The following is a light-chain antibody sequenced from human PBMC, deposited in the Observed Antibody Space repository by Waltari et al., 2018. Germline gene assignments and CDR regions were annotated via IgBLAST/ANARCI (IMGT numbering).Light chain of an antibody. V-gene: IGLV2-14*03. CDR2: DVD. J-gene: IGLJ2*01. CDR3: SSFTTSKTRV. CDR1: SHDIDAYAF. Sequence: QSALIQPASLSASPGQSITISCTGTSHDIDAYAFVSWHQQHPGKVPKLIIYDVDIRPSGISNRFSGSKSGNTASLTISGLQAEDDSDYYCSSFTTSKTRVFGGGTRVTVL.